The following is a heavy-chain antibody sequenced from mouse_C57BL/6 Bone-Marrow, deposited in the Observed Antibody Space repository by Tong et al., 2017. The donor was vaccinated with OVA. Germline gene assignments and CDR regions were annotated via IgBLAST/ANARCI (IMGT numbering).Heavy chain of an antibody. V-gene: IGHV5-2*01. CDR3: MVTTVDY. CDR1: EYEFPSHD. CDR2: INSDGGST. J-gene: IGHJ2*01. D-gene: IGHD2-2*01. Sequence: EVQLQESGGGLVQPGESLKLSCESNEYEFPSHDMSWVRKTPEKRLELVAAINSDGGSTYYPDTVERRFIISRDNTKKTLYLQMSSLRSEDTASSTIMVTTVDYWGQGTTLTVSS.